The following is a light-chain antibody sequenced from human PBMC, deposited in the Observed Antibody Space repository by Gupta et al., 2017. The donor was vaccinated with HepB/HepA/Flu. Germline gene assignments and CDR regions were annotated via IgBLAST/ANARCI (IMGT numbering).Light chain of an antibody. CDR1: SGDVGSYNL. Sequence: QSALTQPASVSGSLGLSITISCTGSSGDVGSYNLVSWYQQHPGKVPKLMIYAVNKRPSGVSKRFSGSKSGNTASLTISGLQAEDEADYYCGSYVGFPTSLVVFGGGSKLTVL. CDR2: AVN. CDR3: GSYVGFPTSLVV. J-gene: IGLJ3*02. V-gene: IGLV2-23*02.